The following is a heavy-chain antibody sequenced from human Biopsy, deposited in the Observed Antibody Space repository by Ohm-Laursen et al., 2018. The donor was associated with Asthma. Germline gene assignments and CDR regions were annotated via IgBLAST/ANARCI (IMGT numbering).Heavy chain of an antibody. CDR3: VRDGTDDAFDI. D-gene: IGHD1-1*01. V-gene: IGHV3-30*06. Sequence: SLRLSCVASGFSFSNFAIHWVRQAPGKGLEWVGVISKDASTQDYADSVKGRFTMARDNSKDTLDLQMNSLREEDTAVYYCVRDGTDDAFDIWGQGTVVSVSS. J-gene: IGHJ3*02. CDR2: ISKDASTQ. CDR1: GFSFSNFA.